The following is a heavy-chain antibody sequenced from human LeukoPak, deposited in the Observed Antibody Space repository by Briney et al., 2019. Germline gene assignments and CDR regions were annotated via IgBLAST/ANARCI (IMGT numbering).Heavy chain of an antibody. V-gene: IGHV3-21*01. CDR1: GFTFDDYG. D-gene: IGHD6-19*01. Sequence: PGGSLRLSCAASGFTFDDYGMSWVRQAPGKGLEWVSSISSSSSYIYYADSVKGRFTISRDNAKNSLYLQMNSLRAEDTAVYYCAREAEGQWLVLWGQGTLVTVSS. J-gene: IGHJ4*02. CDR2: ISSSSSYI. CDR3: AREAEGQWLVL.